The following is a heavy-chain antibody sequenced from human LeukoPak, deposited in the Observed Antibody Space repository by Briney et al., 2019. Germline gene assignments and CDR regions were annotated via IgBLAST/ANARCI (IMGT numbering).Heavy chain of an antibody. Sequence: SETLSLTCAVYGGSFSGYYWSWIRQPPGKGLEWIGEINHSGSTNYNPSHKSRVTISVDTSKNQFSLKLSSVTAADTAVYYCARGEQLWSDRGFGYWGQGTLVTVSP. D-gene: IGHD5-18*01. CDR3: ARGEQLWSDRGFGY. CDR2: INHSGST. J-gene: IGHJ4*02. CDR1: GGSFSGYY. V-gene: IGHV4-34*01.